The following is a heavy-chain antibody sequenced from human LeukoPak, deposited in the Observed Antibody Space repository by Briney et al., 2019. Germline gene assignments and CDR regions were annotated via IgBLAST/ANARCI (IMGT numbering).Heavy chain of an antibody. Sequence: GGSLRLSCAASGFIFSSYGIHWVRQAPGKGLEWVAVISYDGSNKYYADSVKGRFTISRDNSKNTLSLQMNRLRAEDTAGYHCAKMFRGADGNGGWYYLDDWGQGTLVTVSS. CDR3: AKMFRGADGNGGWYYLDD. V-gene: IGHV3-30*18. J-gene: IGHJ4*02. CDR2: ISYDGSNK. CDR1: GFIFSSYG. D-gene: IGHD4-23*01.